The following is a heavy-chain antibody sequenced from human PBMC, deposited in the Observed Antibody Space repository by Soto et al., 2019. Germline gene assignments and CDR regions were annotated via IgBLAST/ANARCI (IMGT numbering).Heavy chain of an antibody. V-gene: IGHV3-11*01. Sequence: PGGSLRLSRVASGFTFGDSSMSWSRHAPGTGLEWLAYIDTTGTILSYADSMQGRLTISRDNAKNSLFLEMNSLGVDDTAVYYCAREGIGDTSGCFDHWGQGAMVTVSS. D-gene: IGHD6-19*01. J-gene: IGHJ4*02. CDR1: GFTFGDSS. CDR3: AREGIGDTSGCFDH. CDR2: IDTTGTIL.